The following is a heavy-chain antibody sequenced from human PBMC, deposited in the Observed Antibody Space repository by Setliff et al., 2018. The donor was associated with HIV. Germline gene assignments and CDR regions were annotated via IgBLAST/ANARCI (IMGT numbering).Heavy chain of an antibody. Sequence: SETLSLTCSVSGGSFSGYYWSWIRQPPGKGLEWIGYIYIYNSGSTNYNPSLTSRVTISVDTSRNQFSLKLTSVTVADTAVYYCARGSFIGDYYYFDYWGQGTLVTVSS. D-gene: IGHD3-10*01. CDR2: IYIYNSGST. CDR3: ARGSFIGDYYYFDY. CDR1: GGSFSGYY. J-gene: IGHJ4*02. V-gene: IGHV4-59*08.